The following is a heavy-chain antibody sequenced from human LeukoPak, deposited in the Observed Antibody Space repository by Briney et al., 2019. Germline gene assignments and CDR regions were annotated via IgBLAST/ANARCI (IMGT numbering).Heavy chain of an antibody. CDR2: ISAYNGNT. CDR1: GYTSTSYG. D-gene: IGHD6-19*01. J-gene: IGHJ4*02. Sequence: GASVKVSCKASGYTSTSYGISWVRQAPGQGLEWMGWISAYNGNTNYAQKLQGRVTMTTDTSTSTAYMELRSLRSDDTAVYYCARVLVRQWLVPTYDYWGQGTLVTVSS. CDR3: ARVLVRQWLVPTYDY. V-gene: IGHV1-18*01.